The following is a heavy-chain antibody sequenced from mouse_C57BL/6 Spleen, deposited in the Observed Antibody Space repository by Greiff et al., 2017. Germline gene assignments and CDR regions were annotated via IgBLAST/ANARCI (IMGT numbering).Heavy chain of an antibody. V-gene: IGHV1-9*01. CDR1: GYTFTGYW. Sequence: VQLQQSGAELMKPGASVKLSCKATGYTFTGYWIEWVKQRPGHGLEWIGEILPGSGSTNYNEKFKGKATFTADTSSNTAYMKLNSLTTEDSAIYYCARGNYHDYDEDAMDYGGQGTSVTVSS. CDR3: ARGNYHDYDEDAMDY. J-gene: IGHJ4*01. CDR2: ILPGSGST. D-gene: IGHD2-4*01.